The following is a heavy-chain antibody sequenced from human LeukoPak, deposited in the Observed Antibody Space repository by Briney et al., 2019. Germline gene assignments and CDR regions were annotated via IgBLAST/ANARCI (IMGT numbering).Heavy chain of an antibody. V-gene: IGHV3-21*01. CDR1: GFTFSSYS. D-gene: IGHD6-13*01. CDR3: ARDLKIAAAGRPPQYYYYGMDV. Sequence: GGSLRLSCAASGFTFSSYSMNWVRQAPGKGLEWVSSISSSSSSYIYYADSVKGRFTISRDNAKNSLYLQMNSLRAEDTAVYYCARDLKIAAAGRPPQYYYYGMDVWGQGTTVTVSS. CDR2: ISSSSSSYI. J-gene: IGHJ6*02.